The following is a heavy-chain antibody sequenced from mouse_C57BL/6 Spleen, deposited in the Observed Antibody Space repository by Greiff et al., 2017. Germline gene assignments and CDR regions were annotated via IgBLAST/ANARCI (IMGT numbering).Heavy chain of an antibody. CDR1: GYTFTDYY. V-gene: IGHV1-26*01. CDR3: ARYYYGSGHWYFDV. Sequence: EVQLQQSGPELVKPGASVKISCKASGYTFTDYYMNWVKQSHGKSLEWIGDINPNNGGTSYNQKFKGKATLTVDKSSSTAYMELRSLTSEDSAVYYGARYYYGSGHWYFDVWGTGTTVTVSS. CDR2: INPNNGGT. J-gene: IGHJ1*03. D-gene: IGHD1-1*01.